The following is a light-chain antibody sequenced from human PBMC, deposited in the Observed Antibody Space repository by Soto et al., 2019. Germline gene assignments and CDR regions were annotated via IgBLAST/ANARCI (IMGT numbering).Light chain of an antibody. V-gene: IGLV2-11*01. CDR3: CSYAGSFTYWV. Sequence: QSVLTQPRSVSGSPGQSVTISCTGTSSDVGGYNYVSWYQQHPGKAPKVMIYDVSKRPSGVPDRFSGSKSGNMASLTIFGLQAEDEADYYCCSYAGSFTYWVFGGGTKLTVL. J-gene: IGLJ3*02. CDR2: DVS. CDR1: SSDVGGYNY.